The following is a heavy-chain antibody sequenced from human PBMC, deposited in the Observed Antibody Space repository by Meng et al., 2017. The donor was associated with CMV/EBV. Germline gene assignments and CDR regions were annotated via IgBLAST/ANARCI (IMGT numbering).Heavy chain of an antibody. J-gene: IGHJ3*02. V-gene: IGHV1-24*01. CDR1: GYTLTELS. D-gene: IGHD2-2*01. CDR2: FDPEDGET. Sequence: ASVKVSCKVSGYTLTELSRHWVRQAPGKGLEWMGGFDPEDGETIYAQKFQGRVTMTEDTSTDTAYMELSSLRSEDTAVYYCATAAGSRAPGGASDIWGQGTMVTVSS. CDR3: ATAAGSRAPGGASDI.